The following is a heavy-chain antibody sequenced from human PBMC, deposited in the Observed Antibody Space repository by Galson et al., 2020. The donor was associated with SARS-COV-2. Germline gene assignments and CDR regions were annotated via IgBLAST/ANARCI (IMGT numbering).Heavy chain of an antibody. CDR3: VRESRWDLYFDF. CDR1: GDSIFTGDHY. Sequence: SETLSLTCTVSGDSIFTGDHYWNWIRQSAGEGLEWIGRIYTTTGGTTYNPSLKSRVTISVDTSKNQFSLRLTSVTAADTALYYCVRESRWDLYFDFWGQGTLVTVSS. V-gene: IGHV4-61*02. D-gene: IGHD6-19*01. CDR2: IYTTTGGT. J-gene: IGHJ4*02.